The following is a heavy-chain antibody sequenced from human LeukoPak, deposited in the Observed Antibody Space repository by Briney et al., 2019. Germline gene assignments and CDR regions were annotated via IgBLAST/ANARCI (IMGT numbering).Heavy chain of an antibody. CDR1: GGSISSGDYY. J-gene: IGHJ6*02. D-gene: IGHD2-15*01. CDR2: IYYSGST. V-gene: IGHV4-30-4*01. CDR3: ARDQGYCSGGSCYPYYYYGVDV. Sequence: PSQTLSLTCTVSGGSISSGDYYWSWIRQPPGKGLEWIGYIYYSGSTYYSPSLKSRVTISVDTSKNQFSLKLSSVTAADTAVYYCARDQGYCSGGSCYPYYYYGVDVWGQGTTVTVSS.